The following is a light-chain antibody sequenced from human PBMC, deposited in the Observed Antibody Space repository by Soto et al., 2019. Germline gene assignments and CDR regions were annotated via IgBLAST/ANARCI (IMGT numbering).Light chain of an antibody. CDR1: QSISNF. V-gene: IGKV1-39*01. CDR2: SAS. CDR3: QQSYGAPIT. Sequence: DIKMTQSPSSLSASVGDRVTITCLASQSISNFLNWYQQKPGKAPKLLIRSASSLQSGVPSRFSGSGSGTDFTLSITSLQPEDFATYYCQQSYGAPITFGQGTRLEIK. J-gene: IGKJ5*01.